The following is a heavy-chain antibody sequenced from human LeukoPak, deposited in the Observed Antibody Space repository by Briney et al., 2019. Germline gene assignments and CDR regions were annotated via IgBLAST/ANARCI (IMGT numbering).Heavy chain of an antibody. CDR1: GYSISSGYY. CDR3: AREGTESQTVAFDI. Sequence: SETLSLTCTVSGYSISSGYYWGWIRQPPGKGLEWIGSIYSSGSTYYNPSLKSRVTISVDTSKNQFSLKPTSVTAADTAVYYCAREGTESQTVAFDIWGQGTMVTVSS. J-gene: IGHJ3*02. V-gene: IGHV4-38-2*02. CDR2: IYSSGST. D-gene: IGHD1-1*01.